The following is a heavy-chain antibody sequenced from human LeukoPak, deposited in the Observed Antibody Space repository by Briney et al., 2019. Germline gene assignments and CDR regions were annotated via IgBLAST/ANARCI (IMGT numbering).Heavy chain of an antibody. D-gene: IGHD6-13*01. CDR3: ARGRIAAAGSYYYYYMDV. V-gene: IGHV4-59*01. Sequence: SETLSLTCTVSGGSISSYYWSWIRQPPGKGLEWIGYIYYSGSTNYNPSLKSRVTISVDTSKNQFSLKLSSVTAADTAVYYCARGRIAAAGSYYYYYMDVWGKGTTVTISS. CDR2: IYYSGST. J-gene: IGHJ6*03. CDR1: GGSISSYY.